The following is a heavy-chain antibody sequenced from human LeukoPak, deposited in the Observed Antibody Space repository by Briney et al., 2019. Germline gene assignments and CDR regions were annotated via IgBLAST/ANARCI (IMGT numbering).Heavy chain of an antibody. Sequence: SETLSLTCTVSGGSISSYYWSWIRQPPGKGLEWIGYIYYSGSTNYNPSLKSRVTISVDTSKNQFSLKLSSVTAADTAEYYCAAYYYDSSGYLGCGQGTLVTVSS. CDR2: IYYSGST. J-gene: IGHJ4*02. CDR1: GGSISSYY. V-gene: IGHV4-59*08. D-gene: IGHD3-22*01. CDR3: AAYYYDSSGYLG.